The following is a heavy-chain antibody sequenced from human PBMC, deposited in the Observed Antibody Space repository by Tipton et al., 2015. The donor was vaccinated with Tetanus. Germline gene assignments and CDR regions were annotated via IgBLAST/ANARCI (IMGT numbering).Heavy chain of an antibody. CDR3: ARFLSFGSGTYGAR. CDR2: IYFSGNT. D-gene: IGHD3-10*01. CDR1: GGPITRGDYY. Sequence: TLSLTCTVSGGPITRGDYYWNWIRQSPGKGLEWLGNIYFSGNTHYNPSLGSRISMSVDTSKNQFSLKVSSVTAADTAVYYCARFLSFGSGTYGARWGQGALVSVSS. V-gene: IGHV4-30-4*01. J-gene: IGHJ4*02.